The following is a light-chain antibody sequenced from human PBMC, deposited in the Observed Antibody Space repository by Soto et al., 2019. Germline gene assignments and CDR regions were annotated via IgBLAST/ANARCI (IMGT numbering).Light chain of an antibody. CDR3: QQYDNWPLT. Sequence: EIVMTQSPATLSLSPGERASLSCRASQSLSNKLAWYQQKPGQAPRLLIYGAPTRATDIPVRFSAGGSGTEFTLTISSLQSEDFAVYYCQQYDNWPLTFGGGTKVDIK. V-gene: IGKV3-15*01. CDR2: GAP. CDR1: QSLSNK. J-gene: IGKJ4*01.